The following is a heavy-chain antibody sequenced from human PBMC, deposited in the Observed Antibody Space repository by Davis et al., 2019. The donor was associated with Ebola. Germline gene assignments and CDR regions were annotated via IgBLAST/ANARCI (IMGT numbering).Heavy chain of an antibody. Sequence: AASVKVSCKASGYIFIHYYLHWVRQAPGRGLQWMGRINPNTGGADYAQDFQGWVTMTRDTSTSTAYMQLNRLRSDDSAMYYCAREAADHRGIDFWGQGTMVTVSS. CDR1: GYIFIHYY. D-gene: IGHD1-14*01. CDR2: INPNTGGA. J-gene: IGHJ4*02. CDR3: AREAADHRGIDF. V-gene: IGHV1-2*04.